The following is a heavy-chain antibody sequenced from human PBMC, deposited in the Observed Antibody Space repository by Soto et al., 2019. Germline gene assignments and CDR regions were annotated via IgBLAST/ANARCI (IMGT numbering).Heavy chain of an antibody. J-gene: IGHJ6*02. Sequence: SVKVSCKASGGTFSSYAISWVRQAPGQGLEWMGGIIAIFGTANYADKFQGRVTMTADTSTSTAYMEVRSLTSDDTAVYYCARDKGYGFGWSSSSGMDVWGQGTTVTVSS. CDR2: IIAIFGTA. CDR3: ARDKGYGFGWSSSSGMDV. D-gene: IGHD5-18*01. V-gene: IGHV1-69*06. CDR1: GGTFSSYA.